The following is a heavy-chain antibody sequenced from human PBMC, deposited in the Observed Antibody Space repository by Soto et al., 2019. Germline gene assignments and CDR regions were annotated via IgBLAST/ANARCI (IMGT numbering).Heavy chain of an antibody. D-gene: IGHD2-2*01. J-gene: IGHJ6*03. V-gene: IGHV1-18*01. CDR1: GYTFTSYG. CDR3: ARDPSLIQVPAAILSPRLVYMDV. Sequence: ASVKVSCKASGYTFTSYGISWVRQAPGQGLEWMGWISAYNGNTNYAQKLQGRVTMTTDTSTSTAYMELRSLRSDDTAVYYCARDPSLIQVPAAILSPRLVYMDVWGKGTTVTVSS. CDR2: ISAYNGNT.